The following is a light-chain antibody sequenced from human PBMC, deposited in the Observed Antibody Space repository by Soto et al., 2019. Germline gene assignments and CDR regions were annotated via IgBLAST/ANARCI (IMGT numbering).Light chain of an antibody. CDR3: QQRSNWLIT. Sequence: EIVLTQSPATLSLSPGERATLSCRASQSVRHYLAGYQQKPGQAPRLLIYDASNRATGSPARFSGSGSGTDFTLTISSLEPEYLAVYYCQQRSNWLITVGQGTRLEIK. V-gene: IGKV3-11*01. CDR2: DAS. CDR1: QSVRHY. J-gene: IGKJ5*01.